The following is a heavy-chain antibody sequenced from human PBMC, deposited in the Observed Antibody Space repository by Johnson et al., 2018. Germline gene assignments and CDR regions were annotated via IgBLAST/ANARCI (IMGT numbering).Heavy chain of an antibody. D-gene: IGHD6-19*01. CDR1: GYTFTEHF. CDR2: INTNTGEA. Sequence: QVQLVQSGAEVKKPGASVKISCKTSGYTFTEHFMHWLRQAPGQGPDWMAIINTNTGEADYAQKFQGRIIVTRDTSTNTVYLELSRLRSDDAATYSCARSSDGDYDRYGMDIWGPGTTVTVSS. V-gene: IGHV1-46*01. J-gene: IGHJ6*02. CDR3: ARSSDGDYDRYGMDI.